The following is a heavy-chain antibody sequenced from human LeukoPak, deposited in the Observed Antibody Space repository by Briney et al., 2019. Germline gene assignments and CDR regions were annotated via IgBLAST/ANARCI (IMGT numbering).Heavy chain of an antibody. D-gene: IGHD1-1*01. Sequence: GGSLRLSCAASGFTFSNHAMSWVRQAPGKGLEWVSNIRASGSSTYYADSVKGRFTISRDNSKNTLYLQMNSLRAEDTAVYYCARGTGYFDYWGQGALVTVSS. CDR2: IRASGSST. CDR1: GFTFSNHA. J-gene: IGHJ4*02. V-gene: IGHV3-23*01. CDR3: ARGTGYFDY.